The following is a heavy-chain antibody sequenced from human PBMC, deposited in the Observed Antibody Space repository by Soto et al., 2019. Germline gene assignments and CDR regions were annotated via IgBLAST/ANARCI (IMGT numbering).Heavy chain of an antibody. D-gene: IGHD6-19*01. CDR3: ARGSGGWTPPHLDY. CDR2: INHSGST. V-gene: IGHV4-34*01. CDR1: GGSFSGYY. Sequence: SETLSLTCAVYGGSFSGYYWSWIRQPPGKGLEWIGEINHSGSTNYNPSLKSRVTISVDTSKNQFSLKLSSVTAADTAVYYCARGSGGWTPPHLDYWGQGTLVTVSS. J-gene: IGHJ4*02.